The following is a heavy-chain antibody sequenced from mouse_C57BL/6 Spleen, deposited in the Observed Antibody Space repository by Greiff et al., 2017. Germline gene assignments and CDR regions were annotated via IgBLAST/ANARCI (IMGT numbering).Heavy chain of an antibody. J-gene: IGHJ3*01. V-gene: IGHV5-4*01. CDR3: ASPYYDYDGTWFAY. CDR2: ISDGGSYT. Sequence: EVQLQESGGGLVKPGGSLKLSCAASGFTFSSYAMSWVRQTPEKRLEWVATISDGGSYTYYPDNVKGRFTISRDNAKNNLYLQMSHLKSEDTAMYYCASPYYDYDGTWFAYWGQGTLVTVSA. D-gene: IGHD2-4*01. CDR1: GFTFSSYA.